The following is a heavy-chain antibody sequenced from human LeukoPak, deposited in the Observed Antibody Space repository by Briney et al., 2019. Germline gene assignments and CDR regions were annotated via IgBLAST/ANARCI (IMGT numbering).Heavy chain of an antibody. J-gene: IGHJ5*02. CDR3: ARDRYDSSGYYDT. Sequence: ASVKVSCKASGYTFTGYYMHWVRQAPGQGLEWMGWINPNSGGTNYAQKFQGRVTMTRDTSISTAYMELSRLRSDDTAVHYCARDRYDSSGYYDTWGQGTLVTVSS. V-gene: IGHV1-2*02. CDR1: GYTFTGYY. CDR2: INPNSGGT. D-gene: IGHD3-22*01.